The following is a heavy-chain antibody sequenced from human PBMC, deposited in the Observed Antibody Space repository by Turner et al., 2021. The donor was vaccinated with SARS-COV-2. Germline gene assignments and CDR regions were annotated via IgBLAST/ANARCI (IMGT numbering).Heavy chain of an antibody. CDR2: IYYSGST. V-gene: IGHV4-39*01. CDR1: GGSISSSSYY. D-gene: IGHD3-22*01. CDR3: ARLDYDSSGYYSSGFDY. Sequence: QLQLQESGPGLVKPSETLSPTCTVPGGSISSSSYYWGWIRQPPGKGLEWIGGIYYSGSTYYNPSLKSRVTISVDTSKNQFYLKLSSVTAADTAVYYCARLDYDSSGYYSSGFDYWGQGTLVTVSS. J-gene: IGHJ4*02.